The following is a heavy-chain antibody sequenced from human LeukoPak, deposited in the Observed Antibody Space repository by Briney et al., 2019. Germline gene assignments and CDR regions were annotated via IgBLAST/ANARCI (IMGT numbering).Heavy chain of an antibody. Sequence: GRSLRLSCAASGFTFSSYGMHWVRQAPGKGLEWVAVISYDGSNKYYADSVKGRFTISRDNSKNTLYLQMNSLRAEDTAVYYCARDRRIVGATRDAFDIWGQGTMVTVSS. V-gene: IGHV3-30*19. D-gene: IGHD1-26*01. CDR1: GFTFSSYG. CDR3: ARDRRIVGATRDAFDI. J-gene: IGHJ3*02. CDR2: ISYDGSNK.